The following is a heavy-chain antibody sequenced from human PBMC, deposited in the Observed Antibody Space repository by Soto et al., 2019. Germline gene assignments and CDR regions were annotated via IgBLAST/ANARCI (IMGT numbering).Heavy chain of an antibody. D-gene: IGHD3-10*01. J-gene: IGHJ6*02. Sequence: QMPLAQSGAEVKKTGSSVKVSCTASGYTFTYRYLHWVRQAPGQALEWMGWITGLNGDTNFAQKFQGRVTITRDRSMTTASMELSSLTSDDTGIYYCATPGAYGGPSYGMDVWGQGTSVTVSS. CDR3: ATPGAYGGPSYGMDV. V-gene: IGHV1-45*02. CDR1: GYTFTYRY. CDR2: ITGLNGDT.